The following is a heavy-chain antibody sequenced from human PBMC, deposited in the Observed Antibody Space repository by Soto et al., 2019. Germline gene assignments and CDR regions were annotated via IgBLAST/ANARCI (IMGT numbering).Heavy chain of an antibody. CDR1: GGSTSSYY. CDR2: IYYSGST. J-gene: IGHJ3*02. Sequence: SETLSLTCTVSGGSTSSYYWSWIRQPPGKGLEWIGYIYYSGSTNYNPSLKSRVTISVDTSKNQFSLKLSSVTASDTSVYYCARECTCDYGSSPWGSLDMWGQGTMV. D-gene: IGHD3-22*01. CDR3: ARECTCDYGSSPWGSLDM. V-gene: IGHV4-59*01.